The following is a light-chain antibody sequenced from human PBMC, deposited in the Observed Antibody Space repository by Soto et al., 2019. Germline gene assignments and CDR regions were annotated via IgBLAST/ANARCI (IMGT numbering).Light chain of an antibody. Sequence: HSVLTQPPSVSAAPGQKRTISCSGSSSNIGGNSVSWYQQLPGTAPKLLIYDDNKRPSGIPDRFSGSKSGTSATLGITGFQTGDEADYYCGSWDSSLSAYVFGTGTKVTVL. CDR3: GSWDSSLSAYV. J-gene: IGLJ1*01. CDR2: DDN. CDR1: SSNIGGNS. V-gene: IGLV1-51*01.